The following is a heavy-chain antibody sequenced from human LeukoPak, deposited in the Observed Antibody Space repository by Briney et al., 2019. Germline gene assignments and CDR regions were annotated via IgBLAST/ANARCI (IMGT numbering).Heavy chain of an antibody. Sequence: SQTLSLTCTVSGGSISSGGYYWSWIRQPPGKGLEWIGYIYHSGSTYYNPSLKSRVTISVDRSKNQFSLKLSSVTAADTAVYYCATCARCSNYVGRQDYWGQGTLVTVSS. CDR2: IYHSGST. CDR3: ATCARCSNYVGRQDY. J-gene: IGHJ4*02. CDR1: GGSISSGGYY. D-gene: IGHD4-11*01. V-gene: IGHV4-30-2*01.